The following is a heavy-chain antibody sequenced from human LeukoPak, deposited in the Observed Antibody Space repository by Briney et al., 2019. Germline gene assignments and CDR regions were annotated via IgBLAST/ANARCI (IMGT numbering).Heavy chain of an antibody. CDR2: ISSSSRYI. Sequence: PGGPLRLSCAASGFTFSSYSMNWVRQAPGKGLEWVSSISSSSRYIYYADSVKGRFTIYRDNAKNSLYLQMNSLRAEDTAVYYCAREGGYGDYVFDYWGQGTLVTVSS. V-gene: IGHV3-21*01. CDR3: AREGGYGDYVFDY. D-gene: IGHD4-17*01. J-gene: IGHJ4*02. CDR1: GFTFSSYS.